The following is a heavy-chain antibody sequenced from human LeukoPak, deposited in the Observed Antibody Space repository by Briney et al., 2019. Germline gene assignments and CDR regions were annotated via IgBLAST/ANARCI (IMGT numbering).Heavy chain of an antibody. V-gene: IGHV3-20*04. CDR1: GGSTADYG. CDR2: INCDGGAS. J-gene: IGHJ4*03. D-gene: IGHD6-13*01. Sequence: PAETLRLSCVASGGSTADYGMSWVRQRPGKGLEWVSGINCDGGASAYSDSVKGRFTIFRDHGHKFLLLHMRDLSADDAALYFCVRDLSASWYSLGFWGQGALLNVSS. CDR3: VRDLSASWYSLGF.